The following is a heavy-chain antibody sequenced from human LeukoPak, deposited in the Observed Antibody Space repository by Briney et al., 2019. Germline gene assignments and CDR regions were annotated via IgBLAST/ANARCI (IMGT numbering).Heavy chain of an antibody. V-gene: IGHV3-21*01. CDR3: ARDSEVTTVVTPGFDY. J-gene: IGHJ4*02. D-gene: IGHD4-23*01. CDR2: ISSSSSYI. Sequence: GGSLRLSCAASGFTFSSYSMNWVRQAPGKGLEWVSSISSSSSYIYYADSVKGRFTISRDNAKNSLYLQMNSLRAEDTVVYYCARDSEVTTVVTPGFDYWGQGTLVTVSS. CDR1: GFTFSSYS.